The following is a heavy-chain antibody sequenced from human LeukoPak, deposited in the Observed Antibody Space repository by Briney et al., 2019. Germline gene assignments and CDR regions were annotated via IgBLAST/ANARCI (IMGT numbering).Heavy chain of an antibody. Sequence: SETLSLTCTVSGGSISSGDYYWSWIRQPPGKGLEWIGYIYHSGSTYYNPSLKSRVTISVDTSKNQFSLKLSSVTAADTAVYYCAVVPAANDAFDIWGQGTMVTVSS. CDR3: AVVPAANDAFDI. V-gene: IGHV4-30-4*01. CDR1: GGSISSGDYY. D-gene: IGHD2-2*01. CDR2: IYHSGST. J-gene: IGHJ3*02.